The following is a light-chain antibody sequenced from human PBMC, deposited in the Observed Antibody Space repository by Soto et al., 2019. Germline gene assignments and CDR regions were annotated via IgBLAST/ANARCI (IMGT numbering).Light chain of an antibody. V-gene: IGKV3-20*01. CDR2: GSS. J-gene: IGKJ1*01. Sequence: EIVLTQSPATLSLSPGERATLSCRASQSVSNYVAWYQQKPGQAPRLLIYGSSSRATDIPDRFSGSGSGTDFTLTISTLEPEDFAIYYCQQYGYSRTFGQGTKVGIK. CDR3: QQYGYSRT. CDR1: QSVSNY.